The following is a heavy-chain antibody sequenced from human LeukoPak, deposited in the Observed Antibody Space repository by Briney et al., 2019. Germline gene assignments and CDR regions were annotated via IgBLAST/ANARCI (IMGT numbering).Heavy chain of an antibody. J-gene: IGHJ3*02. CDR2: INHSGST. CDR3: ARLGGGIVVVPAAYPGDDAFDI. CDR1: GGSFSGYY. Sequence: PSETLSLTCAVYGGSFSGYYWSWIRQPPGKGLEWIGEINHSGSTNYNPSLKSRVTISVDTSKNQFSLKLSSVTAADTAVYYCARLGGGIVVVPAAYPGDDAFDIWGQGTMVTVSS. V-gene: IGHV4-34*01. D-gene: IGHD2-2*01.